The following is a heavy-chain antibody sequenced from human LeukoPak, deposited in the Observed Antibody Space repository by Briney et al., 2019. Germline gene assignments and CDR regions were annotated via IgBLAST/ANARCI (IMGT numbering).Heavy chain of an antibody. CDR3: ARHSGYDFVRQADSGWFDP. Sequence: PSETLSLTCTVSGGSISSYYWSWIRQPPGKGLEWIGYIYYSGSTNYNPSFKSRVTISVDTSKNQFSLKLSSVTAADTAVYYCARHSGYDFVRQADSGWFDPWGQGTLVTVSS. D-gene: IGHD5-12*01. V-gene: IGHV4-59*01. CDR1: GGSISSYY. J-gene: IGHJ5*02. CDR2: IYYSGST.